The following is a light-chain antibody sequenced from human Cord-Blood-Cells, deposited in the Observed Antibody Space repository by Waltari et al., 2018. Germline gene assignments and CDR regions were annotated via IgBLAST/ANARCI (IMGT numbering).Light chain of an antibody. CDR3: SSYTSSSTLV. V-gene: IGLV2-14*01. Sequence: QSALTQPASVSGSPGQSITISCTGTSSDVGGYHYVSWYQQHPGKAPTLMIYDVSKRPSGVPNRFSGSKSGNTASLTISGLQAEDEADYYCSSYTSSSTLVFGGGTKLTVL. J-gene: IGLJ3*02. CDR1: SSDVGGYHY. CDR2: DVS.